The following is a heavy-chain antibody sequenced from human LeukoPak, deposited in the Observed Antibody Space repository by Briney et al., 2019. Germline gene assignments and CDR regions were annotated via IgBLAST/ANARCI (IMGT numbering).Heavy chain of an antibody. CDR2: ISGSGGST. Sequence: GGSLRLSCAASGFTFSSYWMSWVRQAPGKGLEWVSAISGSGGSTYYADSVKGRFTISRDNSENTLYLQMNSLRAEDTAVYYCAKSAAGPLYYYYMDVWGKGTTVTVSS. V-gene: IGHV3-23*01. J-gene: IGHJ6*03. D-gene: IGHD6-25*01. CDR3: AKSAAGPLYYYYMDV. CDR1: GFTFSSYW.